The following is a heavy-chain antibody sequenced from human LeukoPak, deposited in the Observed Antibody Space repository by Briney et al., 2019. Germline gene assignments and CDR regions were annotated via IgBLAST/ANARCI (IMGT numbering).Heavy chain of an antibody. CDR3: ARRLYSDGWYWFDP. V-gene: IGHV5-51*01. Sequence: GESLKISCKTSGYSFTRDWIAWVRQMPGKGLEWMGIIYPGDSGTIYSPSFQGQVTISADKSISTAYLQWSSLKASDTAMYYCARRLYSDGWYWFDPWGQGTLVTVSS. CDR1: GYSFTRDW. J-gene: IGHJ5*02. D-gene: IGHD6-19*01. CDR2: IYPGDSGT.